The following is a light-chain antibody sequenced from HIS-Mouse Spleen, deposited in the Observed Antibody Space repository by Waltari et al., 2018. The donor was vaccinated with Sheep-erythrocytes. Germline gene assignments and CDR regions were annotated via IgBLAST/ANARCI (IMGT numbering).Light chain of an antibody. Sequence: QSALTQPRSVSGSPGQSVPISRTGTSSDVGGSNYVSWYQQHPGKAPKLMIYDVSKRPSGVPDRFSGSKSGNTASLTISGLQAEDEADYYCCSYAGSYNHVFATGTKVTVL. J-gene: IGLJ1*01. CDR2: DVS. CDR3: CSYAGSYNHV. CDR1: SSDVGGSNY. V-gene: IGLV2-11*01.